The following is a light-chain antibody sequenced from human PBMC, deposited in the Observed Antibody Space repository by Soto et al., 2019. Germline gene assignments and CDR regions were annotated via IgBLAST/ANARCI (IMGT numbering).Light chain of an antibody. CDR2: GAS. V-gene: IGKV1-5*01. CDR1: QSIRNY. Sequence: DIQMTQSPPTLSASVGDRVTITCRASQSIRNYLAWYQQMPGKAPKLLIYGASSLQSGVPSRFSGSGSGTEFTLTISSLHPDDFATYFCQHHNSYSQTFGQGTKVEIK. J-gene: IGKJ1*01. CDR3: QHHNSYSQT.